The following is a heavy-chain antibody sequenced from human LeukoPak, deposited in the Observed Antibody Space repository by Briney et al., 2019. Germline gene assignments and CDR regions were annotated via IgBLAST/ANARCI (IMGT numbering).Heavy chain of an antibody. CDR3: ARQHSSSWYRGYFDY. J-gene: IGHJ4*02. V-gene: IGHV4-59*08. D-gene: IGHD6-13*01. Sequence: SETLSLTCTVSGGSISSYYWSWIRQPPGKGLEWIGYIYYSGSINYNPSLKSRVTISVDTSKNQFSLKLSSVTAADTAVYYCARQHSSSWYRGYFDYWGQGTLVTVSS. CDR1: GGSISSYY. CDR2: IYYSGSI.